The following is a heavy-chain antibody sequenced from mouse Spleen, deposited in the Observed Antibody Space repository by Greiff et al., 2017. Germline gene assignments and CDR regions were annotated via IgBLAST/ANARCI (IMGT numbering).Heavy chain of an antibody. CDR2: ISSGGSYT. Sequence: EVMLVESGGGLVKPGGSLKLSCAASGFTFSSYAMSWVRQTPEKRLEWVATISSGGSYTYYPDSVKGRFTISRDNAKNTLYLQMSSLRSEDTAMYYCARQTVVATSAMDYWGQGTSVTVSS. D-gene: IGHD1-1*01. V-gene: IGHV5-9-1*01. CDR3: ARQTVVATSAMDY. J-gene: IGHJ4*01. CDR1: GFTFSSYA.